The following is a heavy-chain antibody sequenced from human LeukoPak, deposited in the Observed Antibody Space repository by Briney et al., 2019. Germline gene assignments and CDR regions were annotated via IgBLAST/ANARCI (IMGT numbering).Heavy chain of an antibody. D-gene: IGHD3-10*01. Sequence: ASVKVSCKASGYTFTGSYMHWVRQAPGQGLEWMGWINPNSGGTNYAQKFQGRVTMTRDTSISTAYMELSRLTSDDTAVYFCARETYYSSGNVYNRIDYWGQGTLVTISS. CDR3: ARETYYSSGNVYNRIDY. CDR1: GYTFTGSY. J-gene: IGHJ4*02. CDR2: INPNSGGT. V-gene: IGHV1-2*02.